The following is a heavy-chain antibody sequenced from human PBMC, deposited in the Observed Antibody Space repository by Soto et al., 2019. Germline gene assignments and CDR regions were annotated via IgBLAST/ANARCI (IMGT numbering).Heavy chain of an antibody. CDR2: NYYSGIT. D-gene: IGHD1-26*01. J-gene: IGHJ6*02. V-gene: IGHV4-31*03. Sequence: QVQLQESGPGLVKPSQTLSLTCTVSGGSISSGGYYWTWIRQHPGKGLEWIGYNYYSGITYYNPSLQSRSTISPATSTHQFSMKLSSVTPAATAVYSCARGSRIAGLYYGIDVWGQGTTVTVSS. CDR1: GGSISSGGYY. CDR3: ARGSRIAGLYYGIDV.